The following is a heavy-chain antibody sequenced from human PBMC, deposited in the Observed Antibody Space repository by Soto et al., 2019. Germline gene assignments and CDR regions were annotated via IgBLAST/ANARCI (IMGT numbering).Heavy chain of an antibody. CDR1: GGSFSGYY. CDR3: ASRVSGGYCSGGSCYSRNWFAP. J-gene: IGHJ5*02. D-gene: IGHD2-15*01. Sequence: PSETLSLACAVYGGSFSGYYWSWIRQPPGKGLEWIGEINHSGSTNYNPSLKSRVTISVDTSKNQFSLKLSSVTAADTAVYYCASRVSGGYCSGGSCYSRNWFAPWGQGTLVTVSS. V-gene: IGHV4-34*01. CDR2: INHSGST.